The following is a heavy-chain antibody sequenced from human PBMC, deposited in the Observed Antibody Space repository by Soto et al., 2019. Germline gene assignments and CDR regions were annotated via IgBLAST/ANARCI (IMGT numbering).Heavy chain of an antibody. CDR3: AREGDVPYYYYGMDV. J-gene: IGHJ6*02. V-gene: IGHV1-18*01. CDR1: GYTFTSYG. Sequence: QVQLVQSGGEVRKPGASVTVSCKASGYTFTSYGISWVRQAPGQGLEWMGWISGYNGKTNYAQKVQERVTMTTDTSTSTVYLELGSLRFDDTAVYYCAREGDVPYYYYGMDVWGQGTTVTVSS. D-gene: IGHD2-21*02. CDR2: ISGYNGKT.